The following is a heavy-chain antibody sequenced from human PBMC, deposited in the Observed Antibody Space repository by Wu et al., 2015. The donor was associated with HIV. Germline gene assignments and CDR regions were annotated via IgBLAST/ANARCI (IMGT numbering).Heavy chain of an antibody. V-gene: IGHV1-69*12. CDR1: GGTFSSYA. J-gene: IGHJ6*03. CDR3: ARTSVPGRVPAAILHYYYMDV. CDR2: IIPIFGTA. D-gene: IGHD2-2*02. Sequence: QVQLVQSGAEVKKPGSSVKVSCKASGGTFSSYAISWVRQAPGQGLEWMGGIIPIFGTANYAQKFQGRVTITADESTSTAYMELSSLRSEDTAVYYCARTSVPGRVPAAILHYYYMDVWGKGTTVTVSS.